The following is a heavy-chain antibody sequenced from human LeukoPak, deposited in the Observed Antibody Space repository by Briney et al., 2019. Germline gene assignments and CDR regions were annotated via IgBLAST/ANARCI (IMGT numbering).Heavy chain of an antibody. J-gene: IGHJ6*03. CDR3: ARSKGSYLAYYMDV. Sequence: SETLSLTCTVSGGSISSGGYYWSWIRQHPGKGLEWIGYIYYGGSTYYNPSLKSRVTISVDTSKNQFSLKLSSVTAADTAVYYCARSKGSYLAYYMDVWGKGTTVTVSS. CDR2: IYYGGST. CDR1: GGSISSGGYY. V-gene: IGHV4-31*03. D-gene: IGHD3-16*02.